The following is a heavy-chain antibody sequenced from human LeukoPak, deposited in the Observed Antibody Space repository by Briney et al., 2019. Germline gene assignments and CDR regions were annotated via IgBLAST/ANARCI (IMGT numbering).Heavy chain of an antibody. CDR2: IYSGGNT. V-gene: IGHV3-53*01. J-gene: IGHJ4*02. D-gene: IGHD3-22*01. CDR3: AKGMSYDSSGSAY. CDR1: GFTVSSNY. Sequence: PGGSLRLSCAASGFTVSSNYMSWVRQAPGKGLEWVSVIYSGGNTYYADSVKGRFTISRDNSKNTLYLQMNSLRAEDTAVYYCAKGMSYDSSGSAYWGQGTLVTVSS.